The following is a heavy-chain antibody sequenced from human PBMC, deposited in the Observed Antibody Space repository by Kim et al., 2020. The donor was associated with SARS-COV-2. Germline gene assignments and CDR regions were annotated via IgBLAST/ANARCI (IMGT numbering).Heavy chain of an antibody. CDR2: ISSSSSYI. J-gene: IGHJ4*02. CDR1: GFTFSSYS. V-gene: IGHV3-21*01. CDR3: ASLAAAAGNNY. Sequence: GGSLRLSCAASGFTFSSYSMNWVRQAPGKGLEWVSSISSSSSYIYYADSVKGRFTISRDNAKNSLYLQMNSLRAEDTAVYYCASLAAAAGNNYWGQGTLVTVSS. D-gene: IGHD6-13*01.